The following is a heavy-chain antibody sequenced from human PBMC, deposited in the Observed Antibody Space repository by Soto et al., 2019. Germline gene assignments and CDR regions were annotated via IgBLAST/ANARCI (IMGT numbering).Heavy chain of an antibody. J-gene: IGHJ6*02. Sequence: SVKVSCKASGGTFSSYAISWVRQAPGQGLEWMGGIIPIFGTANYAQKFQGRVTITADKSTSTAYMELSSLRSEDTAVYYCAREGDSLEADGTGSGMDVWGQGTTVTVSS. CDR1: GGTFSSYA. V-gene: IGHV1-69*06. D-gene: IGHD6-13*01. CDR2: IIPIFGTA. CDR3: AREGDSLEADGTGSGMDV.